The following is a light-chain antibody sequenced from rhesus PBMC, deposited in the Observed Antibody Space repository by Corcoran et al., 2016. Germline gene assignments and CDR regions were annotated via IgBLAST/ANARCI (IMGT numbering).Light chain of an antibody. CDR2: EVS. CDR1: QRLLDSEDGNTY. V-gene: IGKV2-104*02. J-gene: IGKJ1*01. CDR3: MQALEFPRT. Sequence: DIVMTQTPLSLPVTPGEPASISCRSSQRLLDSEDGNTYLDWYLPKPGQAPQPVIYEVSNRAFGIPERFSGSGSDTDFTLKISRVEAEDVGLYYCMQALEFPRTFGQGTKVEIK.